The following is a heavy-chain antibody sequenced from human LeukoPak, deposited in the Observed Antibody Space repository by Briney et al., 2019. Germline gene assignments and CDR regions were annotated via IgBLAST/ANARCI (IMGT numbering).Heavy chain of an antibody. J-gene: IGHJ3*02. CDR2: IYTSGST. D-gene: IGHD5-24*01. Sequence: SQTLSLTCTVSGGSISSGSYYWSWIRQPAGKGLEWMGRIYTSGSTNYNPSLKSRVTISVDTSKNQFSLKLSSVTAADTAVYYCARDESDGYKLGAYAFDIWGQGAMVTASS. V-gene: IGHV4-61*02. CDR1: GGSISSGSYY. CDR3: ARDESDGYKLGAYAFDI.